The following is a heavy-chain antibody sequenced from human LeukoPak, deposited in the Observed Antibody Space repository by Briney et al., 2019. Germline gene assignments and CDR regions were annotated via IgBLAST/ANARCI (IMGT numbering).Heavy chain of an antibody. CDR2: IKQDGSEK. V-gene: IGHV3-7*01. CDR3: ATGYSSGWYFYFQH. J-gene: IGHJ1*01. D-gene: IGHD6-19*01. Sequence: ETLSLTCAVYGGSFSGYYWSWIRQAPGKGLEWVANIKQDGSEKNYVDSVKGRFTISRDNAKNSLSLRMNSLSAEDTAVYYCATGYSSGWYFYFQHWGQGSLVSVSS. CDR1: GGSFSGYY.